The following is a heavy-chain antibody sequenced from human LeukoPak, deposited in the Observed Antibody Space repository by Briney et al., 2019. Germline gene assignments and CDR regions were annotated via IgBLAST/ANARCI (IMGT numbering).Heavy chain of an antibody. CDR3: ARHYFNRFLTGYSADLYFDY. D-gene: IGHD3-9*01. CDR2: TYYSGST. V-gene: IGHV4-39*01. CDR1: GGSISSSSYY. Sequence: SETLSLTCTVSGGSISSSSYYWGWIRQPPGKGLEWIGSTYYSGSTYYNPSLKSRVTISVDTSKNQFSLKLSSVTAADTAVYYCARHYFNRFLTGYSADLYFDYWGQGTLVTVSS. J-gene: IGHJ4*02.